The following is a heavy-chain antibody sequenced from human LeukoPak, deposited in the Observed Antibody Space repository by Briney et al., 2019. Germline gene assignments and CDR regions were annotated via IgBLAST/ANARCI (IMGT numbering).Heavy chain of an antibody. D-gene: IGHD6-13*01. CDR3: ATLGAAAGSEDY. Sequence: GSLRLSCTASGFTFGDYAMSWVRQAPGKGLEWIGYIYYSGSTNYNPSLKSRVTISVDTSKNQFSLKLSSVTAADTAVYYCATLGAAAGSEDYWGQGTLVTVSS. V-gene: IGHV4-59*01. CDR1: GFTFGDYA. J-gene: IGHJ4*02. CDR2: IYYSGST.